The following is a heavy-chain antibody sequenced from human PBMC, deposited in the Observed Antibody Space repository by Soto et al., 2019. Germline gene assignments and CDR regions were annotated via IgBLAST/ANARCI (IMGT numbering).Heavy chain of an antibody. CDR1: GGPISSGGYS. D-gene: IGHD2-2*01. Sequence: SETLSLTCAVSGGPISSGGYSWSWIRQPPGKGLEWSGYIYHSGSTYYNPSLKSRVTISVDRSKNQFSLKLSSVTAADTAVYYCDRVPDRWGQGTLVTVSS. CDR3: DRVPDR. J-gene: IGHJ5*02. V-gene: IGHV4-30-2*01. CDR2: IYHSGST.